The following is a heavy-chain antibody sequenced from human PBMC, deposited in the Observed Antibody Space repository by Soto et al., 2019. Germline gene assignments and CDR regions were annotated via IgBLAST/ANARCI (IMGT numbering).Heavy chain of an antibody. D-gene: IGHD3-22*01. CDR2: INAGNGNT. CDR3: ARTSGYYLYDY. CDR1: GYTFTSYA. J-gene: IGHJ4*02. Sequence: QVQLVQSGAEVKKPGASVKVSCKASGYTFTSYAMHWVRQAPGQRLAWMGWINAGNGNTKYSQKFKGRVTITTDTYTSTAYMKLSILIDEDTAVDYCARTSGYYLYDYWCQGTLVTVSS. V-gene: IGHV1-3*01.